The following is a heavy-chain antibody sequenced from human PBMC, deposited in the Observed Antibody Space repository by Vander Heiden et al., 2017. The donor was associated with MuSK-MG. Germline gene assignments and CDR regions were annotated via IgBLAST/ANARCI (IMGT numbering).Heavy chain of an antibody. CDR1: GFTFSSYG. D-gene: IGHD6-13*01. CDR3: ADRIAAGAQH. CDR2: IRYDGRKK. V-gene: IGHV3-30*02. Sequence: VQPVESGGGVVQPAGPPRPSCSASGFTFSSYGMHWVGQAPGKGLEWVAFIRYDGRKKYDADSVKGRFTISRDNSKNTLYLKMKSLRAEDTAVYYCADRIAAGAQHWGQGTLVTVSS. J-gene: IGHJ1*01.